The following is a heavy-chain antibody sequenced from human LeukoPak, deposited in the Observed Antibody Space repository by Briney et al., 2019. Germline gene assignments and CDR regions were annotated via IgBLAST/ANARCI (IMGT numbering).Heavy chain of an antibody. Sequence: SETLSLTCTVSGGSVSSSLYYWGWIRQPPGKGLEWIGNIFSSGTTYYNQSLKSRVTISVDTSKNQFSLKVKGVTGADTAVYYCARRKDEVTATFDYWGQGILVTVSS. CDR3: ARRKDEVTATFDY. CDR1: GGSVSSSLYY. D-gene: IGHD2-21*02. V-gene: IGHV4-39*01. CDR2: IFSSGTT. J-gene: IGHJ4*02.